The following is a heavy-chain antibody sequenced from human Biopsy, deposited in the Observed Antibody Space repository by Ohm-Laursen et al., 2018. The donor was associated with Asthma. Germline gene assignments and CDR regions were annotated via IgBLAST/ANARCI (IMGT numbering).Heavy chain of an antibody. CDR1: RFTYE. D-gene: IGHD6-19*01. CDR2: IPYDGSSI. V-gene: IGHV3-30-3*01. J-gene: IGHJ4*02. Sequence: SLRLSCAASRFTYEMHWVRQAPGKGLEWVAVIPYDGSSIYYADPVKGRFTISRDNSKNTLSLQMNSLTAEDTAVYYCAREGVAGTHIEDWGQGTLVTVSS. CDR3: AREGVAGTHIED.